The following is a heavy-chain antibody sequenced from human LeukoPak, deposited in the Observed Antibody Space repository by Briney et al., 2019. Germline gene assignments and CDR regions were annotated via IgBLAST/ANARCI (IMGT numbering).Heavy chain of an antibody. J-gene: IGHJ4*02. CDR1: GYTFATYG. D-gene: IGHD2-15*01. CDR2: ISAYNVNT. Sequence: ASVKVSCKASGYTFATYGITWVRQAPGQGLEWKGWISAYNVNTNYAQKLQGRVTMTTDTSTSTAYMELRSLRSDDTAVYYCARGAPGSSCSGGSCPYFDFWGQGTLVSVSS. CDR3: ARGAPGSSCSGGSCPYFDF. V-gene: IGHV1-18*01.